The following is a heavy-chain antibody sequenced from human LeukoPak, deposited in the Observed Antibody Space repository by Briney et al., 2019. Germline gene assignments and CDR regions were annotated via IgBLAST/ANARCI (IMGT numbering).Heavy chain of an antibody. CDR1: GGSISSYY. V-gene: IGHV4-4*09. D-gene: IGHD2-2*02. Sequence: PSETLSLTCTVSGGSISSYYWSWIRQPPGKGLEWIGYIYTSGSTNYNHSLTSRVTISVDTSKNQFSLKLSSVTAADTAVYYCARLYCSSTSCYKEAVNWFDPWGQGTLVTVTS. CDR3: ARLYCSSTSCYKEAVNWFDP. J-gene: IGHJ5*02. CDR2: IYTSGST.